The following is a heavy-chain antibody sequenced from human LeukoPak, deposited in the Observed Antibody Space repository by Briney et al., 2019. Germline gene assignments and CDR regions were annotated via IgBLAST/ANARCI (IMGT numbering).Heavy chain of an antibody. CDR1: GFTFSSYS. V-gene: IGHV4-34*01. D-gene: IGHD5-12*01. Sequence: GSLRLSCAASGFTFSSYSMNWVRQPPGKGLEWIGEINHSGSTNYNPSLKSRVTISVDTSKNQFSLKLSSVTAADTAVYYCARREDGYNFDYWGQGTLVTVSS. CDR2: INHSGST. J-gene: IGHJ4*02. CDR3: ARREDGYNFDY.